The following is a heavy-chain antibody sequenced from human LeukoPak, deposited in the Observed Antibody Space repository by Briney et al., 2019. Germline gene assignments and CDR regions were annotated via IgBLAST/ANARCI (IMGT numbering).Heavy chain of an antibody. J-gene: IGHJ4*02. CDR2: NNPNSGGT. CDR3: ATTYYYDSSGYYLFDY. Sequence: ASVKVSCKASGYTFTGYYMHWVRQAPGQGLEWMGWNNPNSGGTNYAQKFQGRVTMTRDTSISTAYMELSRLRSDDTAVYYCATTYYYDSSGYYLFDYWGQGTLVTVSS. CDR1: GYTFTGYY. V-gene: IGHV1-2*02. D-gene: IGHD3-22*01.